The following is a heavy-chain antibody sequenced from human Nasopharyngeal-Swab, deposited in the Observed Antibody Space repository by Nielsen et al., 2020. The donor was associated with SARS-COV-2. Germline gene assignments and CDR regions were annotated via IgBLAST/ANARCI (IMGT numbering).Heavy chain of an antibody. V-gene: IGHV1-69*13. Sequence: SVKVSCKASGGTFSSYAISWVRQAPGQGLEWMGGIIPIFGTANYAQKFQGRVTITADESTSTAYMEPSSLRSEDTAVYYCARGAWSTSRLPDAFDIWGQGTMVTVSS. D-gene: IGHD2-2*01. J-gene: IGHJ3*02. CDR2: IIPIFGTA. CDR3: ARGAWSTSRLPDAFDI. CDR1: GGTFSSYA.